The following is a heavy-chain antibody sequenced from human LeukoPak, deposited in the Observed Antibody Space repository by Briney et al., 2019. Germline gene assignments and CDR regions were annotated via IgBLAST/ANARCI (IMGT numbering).Heavy chain of an antibody. CDR3: ATRRSGYSYGYDY. V-gene: IGHV1-46*01. CDR2: IYPGGGST. J-gene: IGHJ4*02. CDR1: GYTFTSYY. D-gene: IGHD5-18*01. Sequence: ASVKVSCKASGYTFTSYYIHWVRQAPGQGLEWMGIIYPGGGSTSYAQKFQGRVTMTRDMSTSTVYMELSRLRSDDTAVYYCATRRSGYSYGYDYWGQGTLVTVSS.